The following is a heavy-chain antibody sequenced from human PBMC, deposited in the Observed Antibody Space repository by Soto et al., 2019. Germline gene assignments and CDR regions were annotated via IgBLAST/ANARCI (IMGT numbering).Heavy chain of an antibody. CDR3: AKHRDLEWLSSFDY. V-gene: IGHV3-23*01. Sequence: GGSLRLSCAASGFTFSSYAMSWVRQVPGKGLEWVSAISGSGGSTYYADSVKGRFTISRDNSKNTLYLQMNSLRAEDTAVYYCAKHRDLEWLSSFDYWGQGTLVTVSS. CDR2: ISGSGGST. J-gene: IGHJ4*02. CDR1: GFTFSSYA. D-gene: IGHD3-3*01.